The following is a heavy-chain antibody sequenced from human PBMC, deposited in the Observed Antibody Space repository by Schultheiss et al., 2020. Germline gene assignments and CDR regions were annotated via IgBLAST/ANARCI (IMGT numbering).Heavy chain of an antibody. V-gene: IGHV3-74*01. Sequence: GGSLRLSCAASGFTISDYWMHWVRQAPGKGLLWVSRINTDGKSTAYADSVKGRFTISRDNAKNTLHLQMNSLRAEDTAVYYCARVSSISALGLDNWGQGTLVTVSS. J-gene: IGHJ4*02. CDR3: ARVSSISALGLDN. CDR2: INTDGKST. CDR1: GFTISDYW. D-gene: IGHD3-16*01.